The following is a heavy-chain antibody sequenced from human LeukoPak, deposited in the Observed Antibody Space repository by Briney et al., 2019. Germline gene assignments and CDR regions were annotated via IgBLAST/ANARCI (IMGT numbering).Heavy chain of an antibody. CDR2: IYSGGST. Sequence: GGSLRLSCAASGLTVSSNYMSWVRQAPGKGLEWVSVIYSGGSTYYADSVKGRFTISRDNSKNTLYLQMNSLRAEDTAVYYCARGRGIFGVVSSSDYWGQGTLVTVSS. V-gene: IGHV3-53*01. J-gene: IGHJ4*02. CDR3: ARGRGIFGVVSSSDY. D-gene: IGHD3-3*01. CDR1: GLTVSSNY.